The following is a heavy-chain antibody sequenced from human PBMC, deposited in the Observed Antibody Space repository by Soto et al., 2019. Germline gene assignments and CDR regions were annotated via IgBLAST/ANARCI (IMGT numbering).Heavy chain of an antibody. D-gene: IGHD3-10*01. CDR2: ISSSSSTI. Sequence: GGSLRLSCAASGFTFSSYSMNWVRQAPGKGLEWVSYISSSSSTIYYADSVKGRFTISRDNAKNSLYLQMNSLRAEDTAVYYCASPTLWFGTLKGYSDAFDIWGQGTMVTVSS. V-gene: IGHV3-48*01. CDR3: ASPTLWFGTLKGYSDAFDI. J-gene: IGHJ3*02. CDR1: GFTFSSYS.